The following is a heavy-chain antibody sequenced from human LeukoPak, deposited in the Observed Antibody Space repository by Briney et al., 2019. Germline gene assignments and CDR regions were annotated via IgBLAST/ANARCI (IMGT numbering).Heavy chain of an antibody. CDR3: ARGNHYYDSSAYLAWESFQH. Sequence: PSETLSLTCTVSGGSISSYYWSWIRQPPGKGLEWIGYIYYSGSTNYNPSLKSRVTISVDTSKNQFSLKLSSVTAVDTAVYYCARGNHYYDSSAYLAWESFQHWGQGTLVTVSS. J-gene: IGHJ1*01. CDR2: IYYSGST. CDR1: GGSISSYY. D-gene: IGHD3-22*01. V-gene: IGHV4-59*01.